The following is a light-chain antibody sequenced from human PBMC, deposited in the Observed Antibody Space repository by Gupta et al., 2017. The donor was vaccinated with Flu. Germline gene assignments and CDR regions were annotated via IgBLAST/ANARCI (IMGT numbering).Light chain of an antibody. V-gene: IGKV1-12*01. CDR2: AAS. CDR1: HDISRW. J-gene: IGKJ2*03. Sequence: PSSVYASVGDRVTITCRASHDISRWLAWYQQNPGKAPKLLIYAASRVQSGVPSRFSGSGSGTDITLTISNRHPEDFGTYYCQRAYSSPYSFAQGTRLEIK. CDR3: QRAYSSPYS.